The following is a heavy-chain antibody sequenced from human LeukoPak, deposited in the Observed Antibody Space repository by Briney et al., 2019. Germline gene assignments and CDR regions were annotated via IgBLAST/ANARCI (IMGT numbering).Heavy chain of an antibody. CDR3: ARGARQQLGRYMDV. V-gene: IGHV4-39*01. J-gene: IGHJ6*03. Sequence: SETLSLTCTVSGGSISSSSYYWGWIRQPPGKGLEWIGSIYYSGSTYYSPSLKSRVTISVDTSKNQFSLKLSSVTAADTAVYYCARGARQQLGRYMDVWGKGTTVTVSS. CDR1: GGSISSSSYY. D-gene: IGHD6-13*01. CDR2: IYYSGST.